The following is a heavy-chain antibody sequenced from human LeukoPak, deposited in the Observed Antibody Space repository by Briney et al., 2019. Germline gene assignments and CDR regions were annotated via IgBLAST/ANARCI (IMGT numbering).Heavy chain of an antibody. J-gene: IGHJ4*02. CDR2: VNPDARTI. CDR3: VRGQTTAWGLDY. CDR1: GFTFSSNW. V-gene: IGHV3-74*01. D-gene: IGHD1/OR15-1a*01. Sequence: GGSLRLSCAASGFTFSSNWMHWVRQAPGKGLVWVSHVNPDARTITYADFVEGRFTISRDNAKNTVYLQMNSLRAEDTALYYCVRGQTTAWGLDYWGQGTLVTVSS.